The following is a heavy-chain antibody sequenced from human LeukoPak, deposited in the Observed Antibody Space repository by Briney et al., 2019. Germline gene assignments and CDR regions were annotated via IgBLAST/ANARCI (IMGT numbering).Heavy chain of an antibody. CDR3: ARDVYDSSGYYLD. J-gene: IGHJ4*02. CDR1: GFTFSSYA. D-gene: IGHD3-22*01. CDR2: ISYDGSNK. V-gene: IGHV3-30-3*01. Sequence: GGSLRLSCAASGFTFSSYAMHWVRQAPGKGLEWVAVISYDGSNKYYADSVKGRFTISRDNSKNTLYLQMNSLRAEDTAVYYCARDVYDSSGYYLDWGQGTLVTVSS.